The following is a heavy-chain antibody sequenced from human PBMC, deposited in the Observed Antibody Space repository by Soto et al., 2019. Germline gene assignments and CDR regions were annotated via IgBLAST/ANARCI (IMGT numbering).Heavy chain of an antibody. CDR2: IIPIFGTA. Sequence: SVKVSCKASGGTFSSYAISWVRQAPGQGLEWMGGIIPIFGTANYAQKFQGRVTITADESTSTAYMELSSLRSEDTAVYYCARSITIFGVVGPAGYGMDFWGQGTTVTVSS. V-gene: IGHV1-69*13. CDR3: ARSITIFGVVGPAGYGMDF. D-gene: IGHD3-3*01. J-gene: IGHJ6*02. CDR1: GGTFSSYA.